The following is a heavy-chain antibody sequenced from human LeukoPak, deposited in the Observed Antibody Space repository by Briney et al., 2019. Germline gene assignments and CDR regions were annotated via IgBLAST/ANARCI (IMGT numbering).Heavy chain of an antibody. CDR3: ARGGSTTSGSYYYYYMDV. V-gene: IGHV3-21*01. Sequence: GGSLRLSCAASGFTFTNNFMNWVRQAPGKGLEWVSSISSSSSYIYYADSVKGRFTISRDNAKNSLYLQMNSLRAEDTAVYYCARGGSTTSGSYYYYYMDVWGKGTTVTVSS. CDR1: GFTFTNNF. J-gene: IGHJ6*03. D-gene: IGHD2-2*01. CDR2: ISSSSSYI.